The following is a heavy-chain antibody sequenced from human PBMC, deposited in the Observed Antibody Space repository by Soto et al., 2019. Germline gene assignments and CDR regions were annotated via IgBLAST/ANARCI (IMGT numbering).Heavy chain of an antibody. J-gene: IGHJ6*02. CDR1: GLTFSNYA. CDR3: ARLFGVVAQDV. CDR2: MSGSSSTT. Sequence: GGSLRLSCATSGLTFSNYAMSWVRQAPGGGLEWVSSMSGSSSTTYYADSVKGRFTISRDNAKNSLYLQMNSLRAEDTAVYYCARLFGVVAQDVWGQGTTVTVSS. V-gene: IGHV3-21*04. D-gene: IGHD2-2*01.